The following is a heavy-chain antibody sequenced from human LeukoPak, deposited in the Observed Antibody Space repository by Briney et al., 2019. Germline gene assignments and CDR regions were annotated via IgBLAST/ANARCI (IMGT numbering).Heavy chain of an antibody. D-gene: IGHD3-22*01. J-gene: IGHJ4*02. CDR3: ARVDYYDSSGHFDY. CDR1: GGSISSGSYH. V-gene: IGHV4-61*02. CDR2: IYTSGST. Sequence: SETLSLTCTVSGGSISSGSYHWSWIRQPAGKGLEWIGRIYTSGSTNYNPSLKSRVTISVDTSKNQFSLKLSSVTAADTAVYYCARVDYYDSSGHFDYWGQGTLVTVSS.